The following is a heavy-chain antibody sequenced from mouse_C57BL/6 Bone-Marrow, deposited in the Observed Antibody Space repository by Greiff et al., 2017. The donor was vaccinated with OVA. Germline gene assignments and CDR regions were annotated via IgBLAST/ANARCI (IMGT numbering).Heavy chain of an antibody. V-gene: IGHV1-18*01. CDR2: INPNNGGT. J-gene: IGHJ3*01. CDR3: ARRGYYGSSYGFAY. D-gene: IGHD1-1*01. Sequence: VQLQQSGPELVKPGASVKIPCKASGYTFTDYNMDWVKQSHGKSLEWIGDINPNNGGTIYNQKFKGKATLTVDKSSSTAYMELRSLTSEDTAVYYCARRGYYGSSYGFAYWGPATLVTVSA. CDR1: GYTFTDYN.